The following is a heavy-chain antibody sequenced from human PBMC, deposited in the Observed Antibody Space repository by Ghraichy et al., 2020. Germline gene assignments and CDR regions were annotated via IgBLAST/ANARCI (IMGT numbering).Heavy chain of an antibody. D-gene: IGHD1-1*01. CDR2: ISYSGST. J-gene: IGHJ4*02. CDR3: AGTSGARYYC. Sequence: SETLSLTCTVSGGSITSSSYYCGWLRQPSGKWREWFGSISYSGSTAYNPSPKSRVTISAHTSKNQCSLRLSSVTAADTAVYYCAGTSGARYYCWGQGPLVTVSS. V-gene: IGHV4-39*01. CDR1: GGSITSSSYY.